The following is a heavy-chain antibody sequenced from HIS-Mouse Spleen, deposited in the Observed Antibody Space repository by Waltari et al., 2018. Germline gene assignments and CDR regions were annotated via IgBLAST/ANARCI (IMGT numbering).Heavy chain of an antibody. D-gene: IGHD3-10*01. CDR2: ISAYNGNT. J-gene: IGHJ2*01. CDR1: GYTFTSYG. CDR3: ARKGYYYGSGSYWYFDL. V-gene: IGHV1-18*01. Sequence: QVQLVQSGAEVKKPGASVKVSCKASGYTFTSYGISWVRQAPGQGLEWMGWISAYNGNTNYEQKLKGRVTMTTDTSTSTDYMELRSRRSDDTDVYYCARKGYYYGSGSYWYFDLWGRGTLVTVSS.